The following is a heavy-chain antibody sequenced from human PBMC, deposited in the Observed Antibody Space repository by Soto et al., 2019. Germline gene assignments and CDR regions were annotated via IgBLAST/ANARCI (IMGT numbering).Heavy chain of an antibody. CDR3: ARDVYGDYFFDY. Sequence: SETLSLTCTVSGGSISSYYWSWIRQPPGKGLEWIGYIYYSGSTNYNPSLKSRVTISVDTSKNQFSLKLSSVTAADTAVYYCARDVYGDYFFDYWGQGTLVTVSS. D-gene: IGHD4-17*01. V-gene: IGHV4-59*01. CDR1: GGSISSYY. CDR2: IYYSGST. J-gene: IGHJ4*02.